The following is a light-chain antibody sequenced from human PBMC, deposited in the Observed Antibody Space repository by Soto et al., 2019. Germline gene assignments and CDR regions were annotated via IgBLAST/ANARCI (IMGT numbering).Light chain of an antibody. Sequence: IVLTQSPATLSLSPGKRATISCRASQNISNYLIWYQQKPGQAPRLLIYDVSNRAAGIPARFSGSGSGTDFTLTISRLEPEDFAVYYCQQYGSSPLTFGGGTKVDIK. V-gene: IGKV3-20*01. CDR3: QQYGSSPLT. CDR1: QNISNY. J-gene: IGKJ4*01. CDR2: DVS.